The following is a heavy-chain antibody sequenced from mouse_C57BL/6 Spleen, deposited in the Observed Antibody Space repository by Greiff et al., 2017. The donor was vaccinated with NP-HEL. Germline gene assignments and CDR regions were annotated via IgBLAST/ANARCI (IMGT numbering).Heavy chain of an antibody. CDR1: GFTFSSYA. CDR3: AKFPYYDYDGYAMDY. J-gene: IGHJ4*01. D-gene: IGHD2-4*01. Sequence: EVKLQESGGGLVKPGGSLKLSCAASGFTFSSYAMSWVRQTPEKRLEWVATISDGGSYTYYPDNVKGRFTISRDNAKNNLYLQMSHLKSEDTAMYYCAKFPYYDYDGYAMDYWGQGTSVTVSS. V-gene: IGHV5-4*03. CDR2: ISDGGSYT.